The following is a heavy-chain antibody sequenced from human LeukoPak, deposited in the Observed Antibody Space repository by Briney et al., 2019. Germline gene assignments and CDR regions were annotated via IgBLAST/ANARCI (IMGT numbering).Heavy chain of an antibody. V-gene: IGHV4-34*01. CDR2: INHSGST. D-gene: IGHD3-10*01. CDR3: ARGSIRYYYGSGSYAYGY. Sequence: SETLSLTXAVYGGSFSGYYWSSIRQPPGKGLEWIGEINHSGSTNYNPSLKSRVTISVDTSKNQFSLKLSSVTAADTAVYYCARGSIRYYYGSGSYAYGYWGQGTLVTVSS. J-gene: IGHJ4*02. CDR1: GGSFSGYY.